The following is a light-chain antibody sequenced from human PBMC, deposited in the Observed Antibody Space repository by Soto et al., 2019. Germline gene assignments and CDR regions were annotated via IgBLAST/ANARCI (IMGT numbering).Light chain of an antibody. Sequence: QSVLTQPASVSGSPGQSITISCTGTSSDVGGYNYVSWYQQHPGKAPKLMIYDVSNRPSGVSNRSSGSKSGNTASLTISGLQAEDEADYYCSSYTSSSTPYVFGTGIKVTVL. J-gene: IGLJ1*01. CDR1: SSDVGGYNY. CDR3: SSYTSSSTPYV. CDR2: DVS. V-gene: IGLV2-14*01.